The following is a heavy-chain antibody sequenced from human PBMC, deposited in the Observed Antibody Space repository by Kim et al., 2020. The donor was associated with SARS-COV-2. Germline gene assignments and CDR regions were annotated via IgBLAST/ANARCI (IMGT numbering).Heavy chain of an antibody. Sequence: GGSLRLSCAASGFTFSNAWMSWVRQAPGKGLEWVGRIKSKTDGGTTDYAAPVKGRFTISRDDSKNTLYLQMNSLKTEDTAVYYCTTDLDYYGSGYPYYYYGMDVWGQGTTVTVSS. V-gene: IGHV3-15*01. J-gene: IGHJ6*02. CDR1: GFTFSNAW. CDR2: IKSKTDGGTT. D-gene: IGHD3-10*01. CDR3: TTDLDYYGSGYPYYYYGMDV.